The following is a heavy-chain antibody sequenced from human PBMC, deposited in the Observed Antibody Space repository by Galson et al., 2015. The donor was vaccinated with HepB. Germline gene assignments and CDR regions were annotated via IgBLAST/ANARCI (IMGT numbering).Heavy chain of an antibody. CDR2: ISAYNGNT. CDR1: GYTFTSYG. CDR3: AGVTTAGNYYYGMDV. J-gene: IGHJ6*02. Sequence: SVKVSCKASGYTFTSYGISWVRQAPGQGLEWMGWISAYNGNTNYAQKLQGRVTMTTDTSTSTAYMELRSLRSDDTAVYYCAGVTTAGNYYYGMDVWGQGTTVTVSS. V-gene: IGHV1-18*04. D-gene: IGHD4-11*01.